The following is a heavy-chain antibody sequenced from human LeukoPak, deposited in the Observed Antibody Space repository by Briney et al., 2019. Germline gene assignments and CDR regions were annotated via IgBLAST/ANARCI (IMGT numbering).Heavy chain of an antibody. CDR2: ITASGGGT. CDR3: ARGSFGDYDY. J-gene: IGHJ4*02. V-gene: IGHV3-23*01. D-gene: IGHD4-17*01. CDR1: EFTFSSYA. Sequence: GGSLRLSCAASEFTFSSYAMCWVRQAPGKGLEWVSAITASGGGTYYTDSVKGRFTISRDNSKNTLYLQMNSLRAEDTAVYYCARGSFGDYDYWGQRTLVTVSS.